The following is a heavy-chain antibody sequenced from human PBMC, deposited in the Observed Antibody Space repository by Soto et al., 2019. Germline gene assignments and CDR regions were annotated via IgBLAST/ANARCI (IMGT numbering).Heavy chain of an antibody. CDR3: ARDPAPIAVATDGDY. CDR1: GFTFSTYS. CDR2: ISSSSSYI. J-gene: IGHJ4*02. Sequence: EVQLVESGGGLVKPGGSLRLSCAASGFTFSTYSMNWVRQAPGKGLEWVSSISSSSSYIYYADSVKGRFTISSDNAKNSLYLQMNSLRAEDTAVYYCARDPAPIAVATDGDYWGQGTLVTASS. V-gene: IGHV3-21*01. D-gene: IGHD6-19*01.